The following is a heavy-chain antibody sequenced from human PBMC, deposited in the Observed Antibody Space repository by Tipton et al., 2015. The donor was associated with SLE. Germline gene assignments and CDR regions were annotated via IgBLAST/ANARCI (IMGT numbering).Heavy chain of an antibody. CDR2: SYYSGST. D-gene: IGHD3-10*01. Sequence: TLSLTCTVSGGSIFISNDYWSWIRQSPGKGLEWIGYSYYSGSTTYNPSLKSRVTISVDTSKNQFSLKLSSVSAADTAVYYCARTSYYGLVHSWGQGTLVIVSS. CDR3: ARTSYYGLVHS. CDR1: GGSIFISNDY. J-gene: IGHJ4*02. V-gene: IGHV4-61*01.